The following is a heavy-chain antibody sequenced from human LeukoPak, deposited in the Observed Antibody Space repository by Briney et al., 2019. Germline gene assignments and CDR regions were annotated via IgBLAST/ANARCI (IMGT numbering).Heavy chain of an antibody. CDR2: IYYSGST. Sequence: SETLSLTCNASGDSMRSYYWSWIRQPPGKGLEWIGYIYYSGSTSYNPSLKSRVTISVDTSKKQFSLKLISVTAADTAVYYCARGGYSGYDFEYWGQGTLVTVSS. CDR3: ARGGYSGYDFEY. CDR1: GDSMRSYY. V-gene: IGHV4-59*01. D-gene: IGHD5-12*01. J-gene: IGHJ4*02.